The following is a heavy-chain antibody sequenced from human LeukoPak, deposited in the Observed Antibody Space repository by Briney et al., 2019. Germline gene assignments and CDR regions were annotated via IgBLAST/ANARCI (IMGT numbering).Heavy chain of an antibody. CDR2: ISWNSGSI. J-gene: IGHJ4*02. D-gene: IGHD6-13*01. CDR1: GFTFDDYA. CDR3: ARGGLSSSFDY. V-gene: IGHV3-9*01. Sequence: GGSLRLSCAASGFTFDDYAMHWVRQAPGKGLEWVSGISWNSGSIGYADSVKGRFTISRDNAKSALYLQMNSLRAEDTAVYYCARGGLSSSFDYWGQGTLVTVSS.